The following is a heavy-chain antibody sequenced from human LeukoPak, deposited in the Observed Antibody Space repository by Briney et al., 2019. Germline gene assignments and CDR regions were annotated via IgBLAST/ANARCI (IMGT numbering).Heavy chain of an antibody. J-gene: IGHJ4*02. CDR3: ATDRAVYYYGSGSSRSFGY. V-gene: IGHV1-24*01. CDR2: FDPEDGET. CDR1: GYTLTELS. D-gene: IGHD3-10*01. Sequence: ASVKVSCKVSGYTLTELSMHWVRQAPGKGLEWMGGFDPEDGETIYAQKFQGRVTMTEDTSTDTAYMELSSLRSEDTAVYYCATDRAVYYYGSGSSRSFGYWGQGTLVTVSS.